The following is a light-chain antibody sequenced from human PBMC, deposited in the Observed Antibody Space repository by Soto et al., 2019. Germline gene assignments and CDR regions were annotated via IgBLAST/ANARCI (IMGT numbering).Light chain of an antibody. V-gene: IGLV2-14*01. J-gene: IGLJ1*01. CDR1: ATDVDDFYL. CDR3: CSYTNTTYV. CDR2: EVS. Sequence: QSVLAQPASVSGSPGQSITISCTAAATDVDDFYLVSWYQHHPGKAPKIIIYEVSHRPSGVSHRFSASTSANTASLTISGLQADDEGDYYGCSYTNTTYVFGTGTKGTVL.